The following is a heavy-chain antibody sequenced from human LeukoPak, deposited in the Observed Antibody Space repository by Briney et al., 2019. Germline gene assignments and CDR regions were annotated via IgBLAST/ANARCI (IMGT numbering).Heavy chain of an antibody. V-gene: IGHV4-39*01. Sequence: SETLSLTCTVSGGSISSSSYYWGWIRQPPGKGLEWIGSIYYSGSTYYNPSLKSRVTISVDTSKNQFSLKLSSVTAADTAVYYCARVFPSDYWGQGTLVTVSS. J-gene: IGHJ4*02. CDR1: GGSISSSSYY. CDR3: ARVFPSDY. CDR2: IYYSGST.